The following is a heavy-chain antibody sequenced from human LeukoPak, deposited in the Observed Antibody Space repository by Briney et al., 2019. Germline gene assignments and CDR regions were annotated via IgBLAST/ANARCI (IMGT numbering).Heavy chain of an antibody. D-gene: IGHD3-16*01. CDR1: GFTFSSYW. CDR3: ATDWAWGGFDY. J-gene: IGHJ4*02. V-gene: IGHV3-7*01. Sequence: GGSLRLSCVVSGFTFSSYWMSWVRQAPGKGLEWVANIKQDGSEKYYVDSVKGRFTISRDNAKNSLYLQMNSLRADEDTAVYYCATDWAWGGFDYWGQGVLVTVSS. CDR2: IKQDGSEK.